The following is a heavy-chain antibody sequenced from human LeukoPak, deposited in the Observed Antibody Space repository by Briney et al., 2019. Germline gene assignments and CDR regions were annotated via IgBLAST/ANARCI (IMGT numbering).Heavy chain of an antibody. CDR2: VYYSGST. CDR1: NGSISSSSYY. Sequence: SETLSLTCTVSNGSISSSSYYWGWIRQPPGKGLEWIGSVYYSGSTHYNPSLKSRVTISVDTSKNQFSLKLSSVTAADTAVYYCARDGAARPGYYMDVWGKGTTVTVSS. CDR3: ARDGAARPGYYMDV. V-gene: IGHV4-39*07. J-gene: IGHJ6*03. D-gene: IGHD6-6*01.